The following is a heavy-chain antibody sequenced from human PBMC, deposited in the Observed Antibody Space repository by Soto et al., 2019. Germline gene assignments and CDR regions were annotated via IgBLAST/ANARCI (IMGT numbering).Heavy chain of an antibody. J-gene: IGHJ4*02. Sequence: ASETLSLTCTVSGGSISSSSYYWGWIRQPPGKGLEWIGSIYYSGSTYYNPSLKSRVTISVDTSKNQFSMKLSSVTAADTAVYYCARLGYCSSTSCYVLILDYWGQGTLVTVSS. CDR3: ARLGYCSSTSCYVLILDY. CDR1: GGSISSSSYY. V-gene: IGHV4-39*07. CDR2: IYYSGST. D-gene: IGHD2-2*01.